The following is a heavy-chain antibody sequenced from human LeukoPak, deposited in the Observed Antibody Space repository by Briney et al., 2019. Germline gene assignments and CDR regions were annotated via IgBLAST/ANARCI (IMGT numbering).Heavy chain of an antibody. CDR1: GFTFSSYA. CDR3: AKGVRINYDFWSGSFDY. Sequence: GGSLRLSYAASGFTFSSYAMSWVRQAPGKGLEWVSAISGSGGSTYYADSVKGRFTISRDNSKNTLYLQMNSLRAEDTAVYYCAKGVRINYDFWSGSFDYWGQGTLVTVSS. V-gene: IGHV3-23*01. CDR2: ISGSGGST. J-gene: IGHJ4*02. D-gene: IGHD3-3*01.